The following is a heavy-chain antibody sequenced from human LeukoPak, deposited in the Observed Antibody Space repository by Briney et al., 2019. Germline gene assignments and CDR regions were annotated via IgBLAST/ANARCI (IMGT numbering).Heavy chain of an antibody. Sequence: SETLSLTCAVYGGSFSGYYWSWIRQSAGKGLEWIGRISTSGSTNYNPSLKSRVTMSVDTSKNQFSLELSSVTAADTAVYYCARHDSSGLQPFDYWGQGTLVTVSS. CDR2: ISTSGST. CDR3: ARHDSSGLQPFDY. D-gene: IGHD3-22*01. V-gene: IGHV4-59*10. CDR1: GGSFSGYY. J-gene: IGHJ4*02.